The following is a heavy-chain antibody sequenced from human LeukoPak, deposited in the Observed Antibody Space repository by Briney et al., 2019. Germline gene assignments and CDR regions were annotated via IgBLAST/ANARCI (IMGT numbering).Heavy chain of an antibody. J-gene: IGHJ5*02. D-gene: IGHD6-19*01. Sequence: SETLSLTCTVSGYSISSGYYWSWIRQPPGNGLEWIGEINHSGSTDYNPSLKSRVTISVDTSNNQFSLKLSSVTAADTAVYYCASSPWLSHRPWGQGTLVTVSS. CDR1: GYSISSGYY. CDR3: ASSPWLSHRP. CDR2: INHSGST. V-gene: IGHV4-38-2*02.